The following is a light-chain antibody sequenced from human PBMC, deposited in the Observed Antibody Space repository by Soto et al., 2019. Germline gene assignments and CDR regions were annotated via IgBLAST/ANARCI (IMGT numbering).Light chain of an antibody. CDR2: EVN. J-gene: IGLJ1*01. CDR3: FSYTGSGTLDV. Sequence: QSVLTQPASVSGSPGQSITISCTGTSSDVGGYNYVSWYQQLPDKAPKLMIYEVNNRPSGVSNRFPGSKSGNTASLTISGLQAEDEADYYCFSYTGSGTLDVFGTGTKVTVL. V-gene: IGLV2-14*03. CDR1: SSDVGGYNY.